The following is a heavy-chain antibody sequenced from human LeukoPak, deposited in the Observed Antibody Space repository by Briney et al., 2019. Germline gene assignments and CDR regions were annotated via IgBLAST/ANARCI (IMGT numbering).Heavy chain of an antibody. CDR2: IKQDGSEK. V-gene: IGHV3-7*01. D-gene: IGHD3-10*01. CDR1: GFTFSSYW. CDR3: GRDWDYYGSGSYLGY. Sequence: PGGSLRLSCAASGFTFSSYWMSWVRQAPGKGLEWVANIKQDGSEKYYVDSVKGRFTISRDNAKNSLYLQMSSLRAEDTAVYYCGRDWDYYGSGSYLGYWGQGTLVTVSS. J-gene: IGHJ4*02.